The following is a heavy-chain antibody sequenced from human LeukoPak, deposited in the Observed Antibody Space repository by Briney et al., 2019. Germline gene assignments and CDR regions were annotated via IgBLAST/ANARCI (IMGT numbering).Heavy chain of an antibody. CDR2: VNPNSGNT. Sequence: ASVTVSCKTSGYTFTSYDLNWVRQATGQGLEWMGWVNPNSGNTGYAQKFQGRVTLTMDPSISTVYMELSSLRSEDTAVYYCARRSDDYDSSAYYHWGQGTLVTVSS. J-gene: IGHJ4*02. V-gene: IGHV1-8*01. D-gene: IGHD3-22*01. CDR3: ARRSDDYDSSAYYH. CDR1: GYTFTSYD.